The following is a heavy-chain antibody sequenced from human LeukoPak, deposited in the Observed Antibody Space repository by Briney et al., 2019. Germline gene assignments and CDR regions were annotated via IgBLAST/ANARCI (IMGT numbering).Heavy chain of an antibody. V-gene: IGHV3-21*04. Sequence: PGGSLRLSCAASGFTFSSYSMNWVRQAPGKGLEWVSSISSSSSYIYYADSVKGRFTISRDNAKNSLYLQMNSLRAEDTAVYYCARLMGSAGSPYFQHWGQGTLVTVSS. D-gene: IGHD3-16*01. J-gene: IGHJ1*01. CDR3: ARLMGSAGSPYFQH. CDR2: ISSSSSYI. CDR1: GFTFSSYS.